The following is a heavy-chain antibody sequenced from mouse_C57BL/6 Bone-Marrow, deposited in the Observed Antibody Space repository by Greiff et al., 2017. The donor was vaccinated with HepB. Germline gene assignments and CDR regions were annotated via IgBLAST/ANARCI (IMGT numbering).Heavy chain of an antibody. Sequence: QVQLQQSGAELVRPGASVTLSCKASGYTFTDYEMHWVKQTPVHGLEWIGAIDPETGGTAYNQKFKGKAILTADKSSSTAYMELRSLTSEDSAVYYGTRTGTGIRFAYWGQGTLVTVSA. J-gene: IGHJ3*01. D-gene: IGHD4-1*01. CDR3: TRTGTGIRFAY. V-gene: IGHV1-15*01. CDR2: IDPETGGT. CDR1: GYTFTDYE.